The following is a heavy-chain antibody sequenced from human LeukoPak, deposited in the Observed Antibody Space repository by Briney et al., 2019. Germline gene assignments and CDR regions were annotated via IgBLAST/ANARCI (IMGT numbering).Heavy chain of an antibody. V-gene: IGHV1-2*02. CDR2: INPNSGGT. J-gene: IGHJ4*02. CDR3: ARIRGYSYGYLDY. Sequence: ASVKVSCKASGYTFTGYYMHWMRQAPGQGLEWMGWINPNSGGTNYAQKFQGRVTMTRDTSISTAYMELSRLRSDDTAVYYCARIRGYSYGYLDYWGQGTLVTVSS. D-gene: IGHD5-18*01. CDR1: GYTFTGYY.